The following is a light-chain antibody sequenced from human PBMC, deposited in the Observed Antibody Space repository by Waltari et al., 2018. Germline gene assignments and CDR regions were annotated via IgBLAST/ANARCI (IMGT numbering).Light chain of an antibody. CDR2: GNS. CDR1: RSNIGAGYV. Sequence: QSVLTQPPSVSGAPGQRVTISCTGSRSNIGAGYVVHWYQQLPGTAPKLLIYGNSNRPSGVPDRFSGSKSGTSASLAFTGLQAEDEADYYCQSYDSSLSRVFGGGTKLTVL. J-gene: IGLJ3*02. CDR3: QSYDSSLSRV. V-gene: IGLV1-40*01.